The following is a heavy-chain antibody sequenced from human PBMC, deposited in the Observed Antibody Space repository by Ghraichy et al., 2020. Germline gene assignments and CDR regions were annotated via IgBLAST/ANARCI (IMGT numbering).Heavy chain of an antibody. J-gene: IGHJ5*02. V-gene: IGHV3-33*01. CDR1: GFDFSRFA. CDR3: VRPSRVGVFWFDP. D-gene: IGHD1-26*01. Sequence: LSLTCVASGFDFSRFAMHWVRQAPGKGLEWVAVIWFDGSQKYYADSVKGRFTISRDDPKNTLYLQMNSLRADDTAVYYCVRPSRVGVFWFDPWGQGALVSVS. CDR2: IWFDGSQK.